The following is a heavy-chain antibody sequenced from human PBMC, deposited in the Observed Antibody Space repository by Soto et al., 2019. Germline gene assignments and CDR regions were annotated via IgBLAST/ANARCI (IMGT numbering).Heavy chain of an antibody. D-gene: IGHD6-19*01. CDR1: SASITSEQR. J-gene: IGHJ4*02. V-gene: IGHV4-4*02. CDR2: IHHTGIT. Sequence: SETLSLTCTVSSASITSEQRWTWVRQPPGKGLEWIGEIHHTGITNNNPSLKRRVTMSVDKSKNQFSLNLNSVTAADTAVYYCARSFGWYAIDQWGQGTLVTVSS. CDR3: ARSFGWYAIDQ.